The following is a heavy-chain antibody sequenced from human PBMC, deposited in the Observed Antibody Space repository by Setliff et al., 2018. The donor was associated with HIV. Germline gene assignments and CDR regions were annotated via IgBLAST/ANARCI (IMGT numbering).Heavy chain of an antibody. CDR1: GGSFSAYH. CDR3: ARGNDYTGSWFRQFYLDF. Sequence: PSETLSLTCAVYGGSFSAYHWSWIRQTPGKGLGWLGGINHSGSNADNLAPESRVSMSIDTTKNQFSLKLTSVTAADTAIDYCARGNDYTGSWFRQFYLDFWGQGNLVTVSS. CDR2: INHSGSN. V-gene: IGHV4-34*01. D-gene: IGHD3-16*01. J-gene: IGHJ4*02.